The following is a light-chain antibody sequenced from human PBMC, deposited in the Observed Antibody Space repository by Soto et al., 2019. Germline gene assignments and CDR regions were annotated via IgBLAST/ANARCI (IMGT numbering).Light chain of an antibody. CDR1: QSISNW. CDR2: EAS. Sequence: DIQMTQSPSSLSASVGDRVAITCRASQSISNWLAWYQQKPGKTPKLLIYEASNLESGVPSRFSGSGSGTEFTLTISSLQPDDFATYYCQQYNNSFGQGT. V-gene: IGKV1-5*03. J-gene: IGKJ2*01. CDR3: QQYNNS.